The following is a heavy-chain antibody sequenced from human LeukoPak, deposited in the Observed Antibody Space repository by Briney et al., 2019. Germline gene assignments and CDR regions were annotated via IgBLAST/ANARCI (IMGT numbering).Heavy chain of an antibody. CDR3: ARRFKVNWGLDY. V-gene: IGHV3-66*04. Sequence: QAGGSLRLSCAASGFTVSSNYMSWVRQAPGKGLEWVSVICSGGSTYYADSVRGRFTISRDNSKNTLYLQMNSLRAEDTAVYYCARRFKVNWGLDYWGQGTLVTVSS. D-gene: IGHD7-27*01. CDR1: GFTVSSNY. CDR2: ICSGGST. J-gene: IGHJ4*02.